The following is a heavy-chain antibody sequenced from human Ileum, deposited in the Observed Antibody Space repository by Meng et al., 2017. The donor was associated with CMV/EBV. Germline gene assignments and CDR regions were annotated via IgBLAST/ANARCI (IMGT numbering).Heavy chain of an antibody. CDR2: VKSASAGGAA. CDR1: DFTLKGAW. CDR3: TTGWDQYFDF. V-gene: IGHV3-15*07. Sequence: VVSDFTLKGAWMNWVSQAPGKGLEWVGRVKSASAGGAADAAAPVKGRFTVSRDDSRKTVHLQMDNLKIEDTAVYYCTTGWDQYFDFWGQGALVTVSS. D-gene: IGHD1-26*01. J-gene: IGHJ4*02.